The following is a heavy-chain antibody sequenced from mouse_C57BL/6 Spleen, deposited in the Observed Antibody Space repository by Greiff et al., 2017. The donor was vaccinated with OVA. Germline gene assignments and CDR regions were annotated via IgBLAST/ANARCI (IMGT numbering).Heavy chain of an antibody. Sequence: QVQLQQSGPELVKPGASVKISCKASGYAFSSSWMNWVKQRPGKGLEWIGRIYPGDGDTNYNGKFKGKATLTADKSSSTAYMQLSSLTSEDSAVYMCASSHDYLEAYWGQGTLVTVSA. D-gene: IGHD2-4*01. J-gene: IGHJ3*01. CDR3: ASSHDYLEAY. CDR2: IYPGDGDT. V-gene: IGHV1-82*01. CDR1: GYAFSSSW.